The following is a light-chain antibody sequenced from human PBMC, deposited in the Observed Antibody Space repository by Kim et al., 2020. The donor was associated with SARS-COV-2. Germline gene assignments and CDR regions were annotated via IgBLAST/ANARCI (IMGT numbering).Light chain of an antibody. J-gene: IGKJ4*01. CDR2: DAS. V-gene: IGKV3-11*01. CDR3: QQRDSWPPAVT. CDR1: QRIGTS. Sequence: PGERATRSCRASQRIGTSLAWYQQRPGQAPRLLVYDASNRATGVPDRFSGSGSGTDFTLTISGLEPEDFSTYYCQQRDSWPPAVTFGGGTKLEI.